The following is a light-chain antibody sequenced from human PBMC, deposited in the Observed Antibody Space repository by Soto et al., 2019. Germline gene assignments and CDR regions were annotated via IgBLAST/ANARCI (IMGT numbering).Light chain of an antibody. CDR1: SSDVGGYDF. CDR2: VVS. J-gene: IGLJ2*01. V-gene: IGLV2-8*01. Sequence: QSALTQPPSASGSPGQSVTISCTGTSSDVGGYDFVSWYQQHPGKAPKLMIYVVSKRPSGVPDRFSGSKSGNTASLTVSGLQAEDEADYYCTSYAGGVNVLFGGGTKLTVL. CDR3: TSYAGGVNVL.